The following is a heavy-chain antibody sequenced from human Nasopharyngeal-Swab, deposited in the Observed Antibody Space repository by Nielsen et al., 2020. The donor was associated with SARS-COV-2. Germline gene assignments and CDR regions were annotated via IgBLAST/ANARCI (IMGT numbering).Heavy chain of an antibody. Sequence: ASMKVSCKASGYTFTSYGISWVRQAPGQGLEWMGWISAYNGNTNYAQKLQGRVTMTTDTSTSTAYMELRSLRSDDTAVYYCAREGPIVVVPAASNWFDPWGQGTLVTVSS. CDR3: AREGPIVVVPAASNWFDP. D-gene: IGHD2-2*01. CDR2: ISAYNGNT. J-gene: IGHJ5*02. CDR1: GYTFTSYG. V-gene: IGHV1-18*01.